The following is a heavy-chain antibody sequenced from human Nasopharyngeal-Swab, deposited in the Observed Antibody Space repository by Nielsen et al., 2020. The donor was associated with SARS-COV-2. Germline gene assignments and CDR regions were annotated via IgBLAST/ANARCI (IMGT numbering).Heavy chain of an antibody. CDR3: ARVLAAAGYNWFDP. V-gene: IGHV1-46*01. Sequence: WVRQAPGQGLEWMGIINPSGGSTSYAQKFQGRVTMTRDTSTSTVYMELSSLRSEDAAVYYCARVLAAAGYNWFDPWDQGTLVTVSS. CDR2: INPSGGST. D-gene: IGHD6-13*01. J-gene: IGHJ5*02.